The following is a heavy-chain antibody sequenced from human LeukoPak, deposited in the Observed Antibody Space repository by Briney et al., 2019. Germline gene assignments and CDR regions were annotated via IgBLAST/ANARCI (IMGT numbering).Heavy chain of an antibody. CDR2: IYTSGST. J-gene: IGHJ4*02. Sequence: NTSETLSLTCTVSGGSISSGSYYWSWIRQPAGKGLEWIGRIYTSGSTNYNPSLKSRVTISVDTSKNQFSLKLSSVTAADTAVYYCASLRGNLRYYFDYWGQGTLVTVSS. D-gene: IGHD1-7*01. CDR3: ASLRGNLRYYFDY. CDR1: GGSISSGSYY. V-gene: IGHV4-61*02.